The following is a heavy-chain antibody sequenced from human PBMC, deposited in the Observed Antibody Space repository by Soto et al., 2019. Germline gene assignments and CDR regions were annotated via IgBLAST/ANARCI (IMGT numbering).Heavy chain of an antibody. Sequence: GESLKISCKGSGYSFTSYWIGWVRQMPGKGLEWMGIIYPGDSDTRYSPSFQGQVTISADKSISTAYLQWSSLKASDTAMYYCARHILGGFKTPGRGIAVAGTYLSHYNWFDPWGQGTLVTVSS. CDR2: IYPGDSDT. CDR3: ARHILGGFKTPGRGIAVAGTYLSHYNWFDP. V-gene: IGHV5-51*01. J-gene: IGHJ5*02. CDR1: GYSFTSYW. D-gene: IGHD6-19*01.